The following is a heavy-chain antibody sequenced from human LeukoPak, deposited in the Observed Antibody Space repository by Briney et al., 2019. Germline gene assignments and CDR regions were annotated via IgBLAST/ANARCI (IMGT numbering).Heavy chain of an antibody. CDR3: ARPTAAAGLIDY. CDR2: IYYSGST. V-gene: IGHV4-39*01. J-gene: IGHJ4*02. D-gene: IGHD6-13*01. Sequence: PSETLSLTCTVSGGSISSYYWGWIRQPPGKGLEWIGSIYYSGSTYYNPSLKSRVTISVDTSKNQFSLKLSSVTAADTAVYYCARPTAAAGLIDYWGQGTLVTVSS. CDR1: GGSISSYY.